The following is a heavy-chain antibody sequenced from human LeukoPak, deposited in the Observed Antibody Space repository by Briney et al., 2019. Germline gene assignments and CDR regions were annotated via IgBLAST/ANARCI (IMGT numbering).Heavy chain of an antibody. Sequence: SETLSLTCTVSGGSISSGGYYWSWIRQHPGKGLEWIGYIYYGGSTYYNPPLKSRVTISVDTSKNQFSLKLSSVTAADTAVYYCARDAYPHYGDSYYFDYWGQGTLVTVSS. V-gene: IGHV4-31*03. CDR2: IYYGGST. J-gene: IGHJ4*02. CDR3: ARDAYPHYGDSYYFDY. CDR1: GGSISSGGYY. D-gene: IGHD4-17*01.